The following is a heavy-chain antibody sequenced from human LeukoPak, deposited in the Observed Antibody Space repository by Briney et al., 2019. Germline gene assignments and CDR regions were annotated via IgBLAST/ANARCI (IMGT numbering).Heavy chain of an antibody. CDR1: GFTFSSYA. CDR2: IVGSGGST. CDR3: AKRDSSGWYYFDY. D-gene: IGHD6-19*01. J-gene: IGHJ4*02. Sequence: GGSLRLSCVASGFTFSSYAMSWVRQAPGKGLEWASAIVGSGGSTFYADSVKGRFTISRDNSKNALYLQMNSLRAEDTAVYYCAKRDSSGWYYFDYWGQGTLVTVSS. V-gene: IGHV3-23*01.